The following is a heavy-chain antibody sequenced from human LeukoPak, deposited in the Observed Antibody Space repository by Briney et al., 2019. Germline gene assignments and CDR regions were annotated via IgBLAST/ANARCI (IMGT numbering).Heavy chain of an antibody. CDR1: GYTFTGYY. D-gene: IGHD3-10*01. CDR3: ARARGSGSYYFDY. Sequence: ASVKVSCKASGYTFTGYYMHWVLQAPGQGLEWMGWINPNSGGTNYAQKFQSRVTMTRDTSISTAYMELSRLRSDDTAVYYCARARGSGSYYFDYWGQGTLVTVSS. CDR2: INPNSGGT. J-gene: IGHJ4*02. V-gene: IGHV1-2*02.